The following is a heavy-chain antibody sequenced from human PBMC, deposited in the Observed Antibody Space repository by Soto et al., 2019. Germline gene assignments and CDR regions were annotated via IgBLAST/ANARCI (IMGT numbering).Heavy chain of an antibody. CDR2: IYPGDSDT. J-gene: IGHJ6*02. CDR3: ARQIDDIWSGYDYYYGMAV. D-gene: IGHD3-3*01. Sequence: GESLKISCKRSGYSFTSYWIGWVRQMPGKGLEWMGIIYPGDSDTRYSPSFQGQVTISADKSISTAYLQWSSLKASDTAMYYCARQIDDIWSGYDYYYGMAVWGQGTRVSVSS. CDR1: GYSFTSYW. V-gene: IGHV5-51*01.